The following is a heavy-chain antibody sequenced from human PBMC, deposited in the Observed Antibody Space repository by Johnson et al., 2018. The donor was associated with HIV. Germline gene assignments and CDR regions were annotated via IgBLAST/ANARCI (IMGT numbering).Heavy chain of an antibody. J-gene: IGHJ3*02. V-gene: IGHV3-33*01. CDR2: IWYDGSNK. CDR1: GFTFSSYG. CDR3: ARVIAAAVGRAYDAFDI. Sequence: QVQLVESGGGVVQPGRSLRLSCAASGFTFSSYGMHWVRQAPGKGLEWVAVIWYDGSNKYYADSVKGRFTISRDNSKNTRYLQMNSLRAEDTAVYYCARVIAAAVGRAYDAFDIWGQGTMVTVSS. D-gene: IGHD6-13*01.